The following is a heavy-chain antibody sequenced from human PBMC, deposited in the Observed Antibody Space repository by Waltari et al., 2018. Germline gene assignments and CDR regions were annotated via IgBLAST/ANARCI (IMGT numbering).Heavy chain of an antibody. V-gene: IGHV4-34*01. CDR3: ARACYDFWSGYHTHDAFDI. Sequence: QVQLQQWGAGLLKPSETLSLTCAVYGGSFSGYYWSWIRQPPGKGLEWIGEINHSGSTNYNPSLKSRVTISVDTSKNQFSLKLSSVTAADTAVYYCARACYDFWSGYHTHDAFDIWGQGTMVTVSS. CDR1: GGSFSGYY. CDR2: INHSGST. D-gene: IGHD3-3*01. J-gene: IGHJ3*02.